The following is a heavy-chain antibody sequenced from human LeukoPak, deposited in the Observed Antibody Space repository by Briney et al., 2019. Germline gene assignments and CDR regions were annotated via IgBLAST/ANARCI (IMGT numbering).Heavy chain of an antibody. Sequence: GGSLRLSCTASGYMFGDYYMSWIRQAPEKGLEWLSYISHSGSTIYYADSVKGRFTISRDNAKNSLYLQMNSLRAEDTALYYCATYGSGSGTFFDSWGQGTLVTVSS. CDR2: ISHSGSTI. CDR1: GYMFGDYY. V-gene: IGHV3-11*04. D-gene: IGHD3-10*01. CDR3: ATYGSGSGTFFDS. J-gene: IGHJ4*01.